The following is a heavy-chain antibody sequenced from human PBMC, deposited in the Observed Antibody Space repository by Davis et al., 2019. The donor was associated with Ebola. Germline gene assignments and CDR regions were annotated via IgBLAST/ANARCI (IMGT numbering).Heavy chain of an antibody. V-gene: IGHV1-2*06. Sequence: AASVKVSCKASGYTFTGYYIHWVRQAPGQGLEWMGRINPNSGGTNYAQKFRGRVTMTRDTSISTAYMELTRLRSDDTAVYYCARGGINMVVVPLDYNFYAMDVWGQGTTVTVSS. CDR2: INPNSGGT. CDR1: GYTFTGYY. D-gene: IGHD3-22*01. J-gene: IGHJ6*02. CDR3: ARGGINMVVVPLDYNFYAMDV.